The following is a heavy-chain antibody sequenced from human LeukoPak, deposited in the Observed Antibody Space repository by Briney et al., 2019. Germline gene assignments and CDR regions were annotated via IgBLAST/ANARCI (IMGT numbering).Heavy chain of an antibody. D-gene: IGHD3-9*01. CDR1: GFSVSDKD. Sequence: PGGSLRLSCAASGFSVSDKDMNWVRQAPGKGLEWVSVLYNDGQTHYVDSVKGRFTISRDKSSNTLYPQMNSLRAEDTAVYYCARESVLRYFDWVSNSIYYYYMDAWGKGTPVTVSS. V-gene: IGHV3-53*01. CDR2: LYNDGQT. CDR3: ARESVLRYFDWVSNSIYYYYMDA. J-gene: IGHJ6*03.